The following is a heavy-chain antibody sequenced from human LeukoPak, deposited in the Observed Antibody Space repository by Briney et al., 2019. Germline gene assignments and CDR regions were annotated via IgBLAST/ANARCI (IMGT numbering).Heavy chain of an antibody. CDR1: GFNFNSYT. J-gene: IGHJ4*02. D-gene: IGHD2-21*01. Sequence: GGSLRLSCAASGFNFNSYTMNWVRQAPGKGLEWVAVIQNDASTENFADSVKGRFTISRDNSKNTVFLQMNSLRVEDTAVYYCARELSQIVWGGLDYGGQGTLVSVSS. CDR2: IQNDASTE. V-gene: IGHV3-30*03. CDR3: ARELSQIVWGGLDY.